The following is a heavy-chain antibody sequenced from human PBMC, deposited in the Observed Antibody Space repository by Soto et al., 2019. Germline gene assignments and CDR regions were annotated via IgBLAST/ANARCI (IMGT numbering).Heavy chain of an antibody. J-gene: IGHJ3*01. V-gene: IGHV3-23*01. Sequence: EVHVLESGGGLVKPGWSLRLSCATSELTFSAYAMTWVRQAPGEGLEWVSSITGSGGGTSYADSVKGRFSISRDNSKNTLYLRMNSLRVDDTAVYYCTRDPNGDYIGAFDFWGQGILVTVSS. D-gene: IGHD4-17*01. CDR3: TRDPNGDYIGAFDF. CDR2: ITGSGGGT. CDR1: ELTFSAYA.